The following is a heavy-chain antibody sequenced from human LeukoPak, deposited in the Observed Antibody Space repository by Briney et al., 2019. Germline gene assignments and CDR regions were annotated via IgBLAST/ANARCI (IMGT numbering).Heavy chain of an antibody. Sequence: SETLSLTCTVSGGSISSYYRSWIRQPPGKGLEWIGYIYYSGTTDYNPSLKSRVTISVDTSKNQFSLKLSSVTAADTAVYYCARGADNSGYQEDYFDYWGQGTLVTVSS. D-gene: IGHD3-22*01. J-gene: IGHJ4*02. CDR1: GGSISSYY. CDR3: ARGADNSGYQEDYFDY. CDR2: IYYSGTT. V-gene: IGHV4-59*01.